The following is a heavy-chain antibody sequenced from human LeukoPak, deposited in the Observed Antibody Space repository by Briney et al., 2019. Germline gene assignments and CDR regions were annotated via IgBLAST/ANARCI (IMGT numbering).Heavy chain of an antibody. CDR2: IWYDGSNK. D-gene: IGHD1-7*01. V-gene: IGHV3-33*06. Sequence: GGSLRLSCAASGFTFSSYGMHWVRQAPGKGLEWVAVIWYDGSNKYYADSVKGRFTISRDNSKNTLYLQMNSLRAEDTAVYYRAKDTTGTTYYYMDVWGKGTTVTVSS. CDR1: GFTFSSYG. J-gene: IGHJ6*03. CDR3: AKDTTGTTYYYMDV.